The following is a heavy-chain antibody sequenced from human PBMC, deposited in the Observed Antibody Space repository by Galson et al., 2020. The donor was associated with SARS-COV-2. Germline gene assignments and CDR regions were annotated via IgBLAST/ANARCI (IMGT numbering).Heavy chain of an antibody. V-gene: IGHV3-23*01. CDR2: VSHNGGDT. CDR3: AKGTTSGSSGASAFDI. Sequence: GESLKISCAASGFTFTTYVMNWVRQAPGKGLEWVSAVSHNGGDTYYADSVKGRFTISRDNSKNTLYLQMNSLSGEDTAVYYCAKGTTSGSSGASAFDIWGQGTMVTVSS. CDR1: GFTFTTYV. J-gene: IGHJ3*02. D-gene: IGHD1-26*01.